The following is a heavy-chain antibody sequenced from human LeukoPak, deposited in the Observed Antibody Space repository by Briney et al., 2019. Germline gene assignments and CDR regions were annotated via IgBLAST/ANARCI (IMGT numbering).Heavy chain of an antibody. CDR1: GFTFSSYA. D-gene: IGHD3-22*01. Sequence: GGSLRLSCAASGFTFSSYAMSWVRQAPGKGLEWVVLIWYDGSNKYYADSVKGRFTISRDNSKNTLYLQMNSLRAEDTAVYYCAREYYYDSSGYYIDAFDIWGQGTMVTVSS. J-gene: IGHJ3*02. V-gene: IGHV3-33*08. CDR3: AREYYYDSSGYYIDAFDI. CDR2: IWYDGSNK.